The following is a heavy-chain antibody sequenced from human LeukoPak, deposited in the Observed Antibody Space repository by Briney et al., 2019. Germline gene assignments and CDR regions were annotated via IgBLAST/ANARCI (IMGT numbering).Heavy chain of an antibody. Sequence: GGTLRLSCAASGFTFSSYGMSWVRQAPGKGLEWVSAISGSGGSTYYADSVKGRFTISRDNSKNTLYLQMNSLRAEDTAVYYCAKDDRSSSWYYYYYYMDVWGKGTTVTVSS. CDR2: ISGSGGST. CDR1: GFTFSSYG. V-gene: IGHV3-23*01. J-gene: IGHJ6*03. CDR3: AKDDRSSSWYYYYYYMDV. D-gene: IGHD6-13*01.